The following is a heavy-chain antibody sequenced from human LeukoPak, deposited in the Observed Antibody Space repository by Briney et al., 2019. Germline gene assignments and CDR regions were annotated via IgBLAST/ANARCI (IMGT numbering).Heavy chain of an antibody. J-gene: IGHJ6*03. V-gene: IGHV1-69*01. CDR2: IIPIFGTA. CDR1: GGTFSGYA. D-gene: IGHD3-16*01. CDR3: ARDEVHLGGDHYYYYMDV. Sequence: GSSVKVSCKASGGTFSGYAISWVRQAPGQGLEWMGGIIPIFGTANYAQKFQGRVTITADESTSTAYMELSSLRSEDTAVYYCARDEVHLGGDHYYYYMDVWGKGTTVTVSS.